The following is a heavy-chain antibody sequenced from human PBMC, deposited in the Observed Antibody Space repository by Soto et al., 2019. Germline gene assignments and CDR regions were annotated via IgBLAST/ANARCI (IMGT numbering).Heavy chain of an antibody. CDR2: IYYSGST. V-gene: IGHV4-59*01. CDR3: ERGGHYDGVSYHPVGSDY. J-gene: IGHJ4*02. Sequence: PSETLSLTCTVSGGSISSYYWSWIRQPPGKGLEWIGYIYYSGSTNYNPSLKSRVTISVDTSKNQFSLKLSSVTAADTAVYYCERGGHYDGVSYHPVGSDYWGQGTQVTVSS. D-gene: IGHD2-21*01. CDR1: GGSISSYY.